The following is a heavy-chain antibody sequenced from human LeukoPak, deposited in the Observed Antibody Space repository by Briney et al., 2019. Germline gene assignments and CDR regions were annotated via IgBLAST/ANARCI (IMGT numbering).Heavy chain of an antibody. CDR2: INAGNGNT. J-gene: IGHJ4*02. CDR3: ARGVGAATGTAHGY. Sequence: ASVKVSCKASGYTFTSYAVHWVRQAPGQRLEWMGWINAGNGNTKYSQKFQGRVTITRDTSVSTAHMELSSLRSEDTAVYYCARGVGAATGTAHGYWGQGTLVTVSS. D-gene: IGHD6-13*01. CDR1: GYTFTSYA. V-gene: IGHV1-3*01.